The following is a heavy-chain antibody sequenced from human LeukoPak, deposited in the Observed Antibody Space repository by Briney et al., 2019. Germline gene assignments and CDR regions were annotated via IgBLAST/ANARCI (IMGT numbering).Heavy chain of an antibody. V-gene: IGHV4-39*07. CDR2: IYYSGST. D-gene: IGHD6-13*01. CDR3: ARMTIAAALEHVHYMDV. Sequence: SETLSLTCTVSGGSISSSSYYWGWIRQPPGKGLEWIGSIYYSGSTFYNPSLKSRVTISVDTSKNQFSLKLSSVTAADTAVYYCARMTIAAALEHVHYMDVWGKGTTVTVSS. J-gene: IGHJ6*03. CDR1: GGSISSSSYY.